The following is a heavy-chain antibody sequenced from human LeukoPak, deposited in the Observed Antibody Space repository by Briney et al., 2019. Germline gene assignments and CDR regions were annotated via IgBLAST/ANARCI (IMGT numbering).Heavy chain of an antibody. CDR1: GFTFSSYW. J-gene: IGHJ4*02. D-gene: IGHD5-12*01. CDR2: INSDGSST. V-gene: IGHV3-74*01. Sequence: GGSLRLSCAASGFTFSSYWMHWVRHAPGKGLVWVSRINSDGSSTIYADSVKGRFTISRDNSKNTLFLQMNNLRSEDTALYYCVSPTADYPFLYYFDSWGQGTLVTVSS. CDR3: VSPTADYPFLYYFDS.